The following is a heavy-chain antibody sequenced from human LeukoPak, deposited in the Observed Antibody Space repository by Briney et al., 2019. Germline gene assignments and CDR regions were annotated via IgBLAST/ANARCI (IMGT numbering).Heavy chain of an antibody. CDR2: IKQDGSEK. V-gene: IGHV3-7*01. J-gene: IGHJ4*02. CDR1: GFTFSSYW. Sequence: SGGSLRLSCAASGFTFSSYWMSWVRQAPGKGLEWVANIKQDGSEKYYVDSVKGRFTISRDNAKNSLYLQMNSLRAEDTAVYYCARACNKRGYSGVDYWGQGTLVTVSS. D-gene: IGHD5-12*01. CDR3: ARACNKRGYSGVDY.